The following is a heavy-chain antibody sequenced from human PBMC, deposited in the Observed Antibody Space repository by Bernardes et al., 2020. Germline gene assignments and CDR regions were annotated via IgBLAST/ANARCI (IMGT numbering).Heavy chain of an antibody. Sequence: SVKVSCKASGGTFSSYAISWVRQAPGQGLEWMGGIIPIFGTANYAQKFQGRVTITADKSTSTAYMELSSLRSEDTAVYYCRITTTSSWPSPPDDDPNWYFDLWGRGTLVTVSS. CDR1: GGTFSSYA. D-gene: IGHD1-1*01. J-gene: IGHJ2*01. CDR2: IIPIFGTA. CDR3: RITTTSSWPSPPDDDPNWYFDL. V-gene: IGHV1-69*06.